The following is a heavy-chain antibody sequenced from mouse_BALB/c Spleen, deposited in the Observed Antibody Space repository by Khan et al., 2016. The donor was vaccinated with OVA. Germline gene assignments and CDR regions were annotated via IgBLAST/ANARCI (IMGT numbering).Heavy chain of an antibody. J-gene: IGHJ3*01. CDR2: IYPGDGDT. V-gene: IGHV1-87*01. D-gene: IGHD2-1*01. CDR3: ARDYYGNYGVAY. Sequence: VQLQESGAELARPGASVKLSCKASGYTFTSYWMQWVKQRPGQGLEWIGDIYPGDGDTRYTQKFKGTATLTADKSSSTAYMQLSSLASEDSAVDYCARDYYGNYGVAYWGQGTLVTVSA. CDR1: GYTFTSYW.